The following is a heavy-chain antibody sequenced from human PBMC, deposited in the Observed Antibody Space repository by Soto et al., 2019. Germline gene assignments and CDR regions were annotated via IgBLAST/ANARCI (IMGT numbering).Heavy chain of an antibody. D-gene: IGHD3-10*01. Sequence: ASVKVSCKASGYTFTTYGISWVRQAPGEGLEWLGWINTHDGNTNYAQNLQGRVFMTADTSTNTAYMELRSLRSDDTAIYYCTREGSAPYYYYAMDAWGQGTTVTVSS. CDR1: GYTFTTYG. CDR2: INTHDGNT. J-gene: IGHJ6*02. V-gene: IGHV1-18*01. CDR3: TREGSAPYYYYAMDA.